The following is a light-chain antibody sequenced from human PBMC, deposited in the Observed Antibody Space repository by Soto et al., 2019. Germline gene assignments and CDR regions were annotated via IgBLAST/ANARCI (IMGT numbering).Light chain of an antibody. CDR1: QSVRGTS. V-gene: IGKV3-20*01. Sequence: DIVLTQSPGTLSLSPGERATLSCRASQSVRGTSLARYQQKPGQAPRLLIYDASSRATGIPDRFSGGGSGTDFTLTISRLEPEDFAVYYCQHYGSSPPITFGQGTRLEIK. CDR3: QHYGSSPPIT. CDR2: DAS. J-gene: IGKJ5*01.